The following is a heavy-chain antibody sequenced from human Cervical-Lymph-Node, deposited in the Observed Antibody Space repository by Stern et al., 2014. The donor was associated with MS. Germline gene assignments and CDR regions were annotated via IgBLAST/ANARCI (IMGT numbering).Heavy chain of an antibody. CDR1: GFSLSDSAMC. D-gene: IGHD3-3*01. V-gene: IGHV2-70*13. CDR2: IDWDDDK. CDR3: ARICTYDYGMDL. J-gene: IGHJ6*02. Sequence: QITLKESVPALVKPTQTLTLTCSLSGFSLSDSAMCITWIRQPPVKALECLARIDWDDDKYYSPSLETRLTISKDTSNNQVVLTLTNVDPADTATYYCARICTYDYGMDLWGQGTTVIVSS.